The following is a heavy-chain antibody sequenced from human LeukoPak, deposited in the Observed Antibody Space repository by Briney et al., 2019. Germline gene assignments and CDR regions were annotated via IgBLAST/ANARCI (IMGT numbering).Heavy chain of an antibody. J-gene: IGHJ4*02. D-gene: IGHD1-14*01. CDR3: TSGVGTLDY. CDR2: IQSTTNGGTP. V-gene: IGHV3-15*01. Sequence: GGSLRLSCAASGFTFINAWMTWVRQAPGKGLEWVGRIQSTTNGGTPDYATPVKGSFTISRDDSKNTLYLQMNSLKTEDTAVYYCTSGVGTLDYWGQGALVTVSS. CDR1: GFTFINAW.